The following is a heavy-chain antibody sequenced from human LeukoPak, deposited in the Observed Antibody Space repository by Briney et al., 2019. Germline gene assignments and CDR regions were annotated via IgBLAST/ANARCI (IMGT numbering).Heavy chain of an antibody. V-gene: IGHV4-59*01. Sequence: PSETLSLTCAVYGGSFSGYYWSWIRQSPGKGLEWIGNIYYSGNTNYNPSLQSRITMSIDTSKKQFSLNLSSVTAADTALYYCAKAGPYSSGWFDLWGQGTLVTVSS. J-gene: IGHJ5*02. CDR1: GGSFSGYY. CDR3: AKAGPYSSGWFDL. CDR2: IYYSGNT. D-gene: IGHD6-25*01.